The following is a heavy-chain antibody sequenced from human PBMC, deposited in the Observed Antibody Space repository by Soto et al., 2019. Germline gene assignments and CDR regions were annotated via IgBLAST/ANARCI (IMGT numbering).Heavy chain of an antibody. Sequence: QVQLQESGPGLVNPSETLSLTCTVSGGSISTYYWSWIRQPPGKVLEWIGYVYYSGSTNYNPSLKSRVAISVDSSKNQFSLKLSSVTAADTAIYYCARSLRGGYVVAATDPFDYWGQGTLVTVSS. CDR1: GGSISTYY. CDR2: VYYSGST. J-gene: IGHJ4*02. V-gene: IGHV4-59*01. D-gene: IGHD2-15*01. CDR3: ARSLRGGYVVAATDPFDY.